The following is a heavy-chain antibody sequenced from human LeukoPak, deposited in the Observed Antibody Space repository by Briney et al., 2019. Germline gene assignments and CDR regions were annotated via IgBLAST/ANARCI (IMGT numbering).Heavy chain of an antibody. D-gene: IGHD2-15*01. J-gene: IGHJ5*02. Sequence: PSETLSLTCTVSGGSISSSDYYWGWIRQPPGKGLEWIGSIYYGGSTYYNPSLKSRVTISVDTSMNQFSLKLSFVTTAGTAVYYCARALGYCSGGSCTRGYNWFDPWGQGTLVTVPS. V-gene: IGHV4-39*01. CDR2: IYYGGST. CDR1: GGSISSSDYY. CDR3: ARALGYCSGGSCTRGYNWFDP.